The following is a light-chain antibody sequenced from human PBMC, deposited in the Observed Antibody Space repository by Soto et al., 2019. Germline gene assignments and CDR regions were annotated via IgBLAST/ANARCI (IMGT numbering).Light chain of an antibody. Sequence: IVLTQSPAIVSLSRGDRATLSCRASQSVGSYLAWYQQKPGQAPRLLIYDVNNRSTGIPARFSGSGSGTDFTLTISSREHEDFAVYYCQQRSKWPLTFGGGTKVEIK. J-gene: IGKJ4*01. V-gene: IGKV3-11*01. CDR1: QSVGSY. CDR2: DVN. CDR3: QQRSKWPLT.